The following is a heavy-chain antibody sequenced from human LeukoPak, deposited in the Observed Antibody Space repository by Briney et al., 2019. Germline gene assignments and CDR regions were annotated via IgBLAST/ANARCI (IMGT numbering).Heavy chain of an antibody. Sequence: GGSLRLSCAASGFTFSSYEMNWVRQAPGKGLEWVSYISSSGSTIYYADSVKGRFTISRDNAKNSLYLQMNSLRAEDTAVYYCARERLAVAGARLDYWGQGTLVTVSS. CDR2: ISSSGSTI. CDR3: ARERLAVAGARLDY. V-gene: IGHV3-48*03. D-gene: IGHD6-19*01. CDR1: GFTFSSYE. J-gene: IGHJ4*02.